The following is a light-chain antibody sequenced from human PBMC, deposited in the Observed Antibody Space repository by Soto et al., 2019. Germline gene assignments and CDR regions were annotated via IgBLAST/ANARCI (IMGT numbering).Light chain of an antibody. CDR3: CSYAGSSTSVV. V-gene: IGLV2-23*01. CDR1: SSDVGSYNL. J-gene: IGLJ2*01. CDR2: EGS. Sequence: QSVLTQPASVSGSPGQSITISCTGTSSDVGSYNLVSWYQPHPGKAPKLMIYEGSERPSGVSNRFSGSKSGNTASLTISGLQAEDEANYYCCSYAGSSTSVVFGGGTKLTVL.